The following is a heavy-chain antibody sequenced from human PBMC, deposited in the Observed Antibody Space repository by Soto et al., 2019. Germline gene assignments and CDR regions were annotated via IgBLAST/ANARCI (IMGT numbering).Heavy chain of an antibody. Sequence: ASVNVSCKASGYLVTENDINCVRQATGQGPEWMGWINPKSGNTGYAQKFHGRVSMTRDNSKTTAYRELSSLGSEDTAVYYCVRAPLDYYSADYFDTWGQGTQVT. CDR2: INPKSGNT. CDR3: VRAPLDYYSADYFDT. CDR1: GYLVTEND. V-gene: IGHV1-8*01. J-gene: IGHJ4*02. D-gene: IGHD3-10*01.